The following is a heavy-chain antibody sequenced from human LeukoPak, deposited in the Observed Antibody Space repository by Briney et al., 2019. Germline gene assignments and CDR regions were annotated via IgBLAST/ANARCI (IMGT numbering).Heavy chain of an antibody. CDR1: GGSISSGGYS. CDR3: TKGDKGAFDI. J-gene: IGHJ3*02. Sequence: PSQTLSLTCAVSGGSISSGGYSWSWIRQPPGKGLEWIGYIYHSGSTYYNPSLKSRVTISVDRSKNQFSPKLSSVTAADTAVYYCTKGDKGAFDIWGQGTMVTVSS. V-gene: IGHV4-30-2*01. D-gene: IGHD5-24*01. CDR2: IYHSGST.